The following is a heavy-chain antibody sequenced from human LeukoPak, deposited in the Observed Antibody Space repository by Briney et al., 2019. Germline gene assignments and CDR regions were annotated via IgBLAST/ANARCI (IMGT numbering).Heavy chain of an antibody. J-gene: IGHJ4*02. D-gene: IGHD3-22*01. CDR1: GFTFSDYY. V-gene: IGHV3-11*01. Sequence: GRSLRLSCAASGFTFSDYYMSWIRQAPGKGLEWVSYISSSGSTIYYADSVKGRFTISRDNAKNSLYLQMNSLRAEDTAVYYCARDPINDSSGYYPPRTDYWGQGTLVTVSS. CDR2: ISSSGSTI. CDR3: ARDPINDSSGYYPPRTDY.